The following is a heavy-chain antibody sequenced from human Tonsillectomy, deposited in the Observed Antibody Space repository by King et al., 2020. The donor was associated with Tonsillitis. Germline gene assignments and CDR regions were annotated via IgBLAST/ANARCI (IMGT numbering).Heavy chain of an antibody. CDR3: ARDLSSPFIVVVPAATLPLN. CDR2: IKQDGSEK. D-gene: IGHD2-2*01. Sequence: VQLVESGGGLVQPGGSLRLSCAASGFTFSSYWMSWVRQAPGKGLEWVANIKQDGSEKYYVDSVKGRFTISRDNAKNSLYLQMNSLRAEDTAVYYCARDLSSPFIVVVPAATLPLNWGQGTLVTVSS. J-gene: IGHJ4*02. CDR1: GFTFSSYW. V-gene: IGHV3-7*03.